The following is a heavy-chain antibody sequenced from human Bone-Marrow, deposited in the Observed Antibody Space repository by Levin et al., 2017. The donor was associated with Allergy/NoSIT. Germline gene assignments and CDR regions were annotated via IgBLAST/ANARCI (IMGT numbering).Heavy chain of an antibody. CDR3: ARSPSMVRGVIQDY. V-gene: IGHV4-59*01. CDR2: IYYSGNT. D-gene: IGHD3-10*01. Sequence: SQTLSLTCSVSGGSMNNYYWNWIRQPPGKGLEWIGYIYYSGNTNYNPSLKSRVTISVDTSKNQFSLKVSSVTAADTAVYYCARSPSMVRGVIQDYWGQGTLVTVSS. J-gene: IGHJ4*02. CDR1: GGSMNNYY.